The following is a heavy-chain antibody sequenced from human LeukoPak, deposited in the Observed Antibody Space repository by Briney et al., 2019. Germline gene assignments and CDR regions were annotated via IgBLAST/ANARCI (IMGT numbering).Heavy chain of an antibody. CDR2: IYQSGST. J-gene: IGHJ4*02. CDR3: ARWYYYDSSGAVDY. Sequence: SGTLSLTCAVSGGSISSRNWWSWVRQPPGKGLEWIGEIYQSGSTNYNPSLKSRVTISVDTSKNQFSLKLSSVTAADTAVYYCARWYYYDSSGAVDYWGQGTLVTVSS. CDR1: GGSISSRNW. V-gene: IGHV4-4*02. D-gene: IGHD3-22*01.